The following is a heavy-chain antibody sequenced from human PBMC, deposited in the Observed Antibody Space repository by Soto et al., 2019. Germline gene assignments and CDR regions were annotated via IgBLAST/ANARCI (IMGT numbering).Heavy chain of an antibody. D-gene: IGHD6-6*01. CDR2: TYYRSKWYN. V-gene: IGHV6-1*01. CDR3: ARANWHQSNVPLDY. J-gene: IGHJ4*02. CDR1: GDSVSSNNAA. Sequence: QVQLQQSGPGLVKPSQTLSLTCAITGDSVSSNNAAWNWIRKSPSRGLEWLGRTYYRSKWYNDYAVSVKSRITINPDTSKNQFSLQLNSVTPEDTAVYYCARANWHQSNVPLDYWGQGTLVTVSS.